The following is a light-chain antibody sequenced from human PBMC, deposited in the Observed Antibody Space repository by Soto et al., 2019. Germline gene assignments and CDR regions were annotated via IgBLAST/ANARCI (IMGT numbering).Light chain of an antibody. V-gene: IGKV1-5*03. CDR2: KAS. CDR1: QSISSR. CDR3: QQYTSYPWT. J-gene: IGKJ1*01. Sequence: DIQMTQSPCTLSASVGDRVTITCRASQSISSRLACYQQKPGKAPKLLIYKASSLESGVPSRFSGSGSGTEFTLTISSLQPDDFATYYCQQYTSYPWTFGQGTKVEIK.